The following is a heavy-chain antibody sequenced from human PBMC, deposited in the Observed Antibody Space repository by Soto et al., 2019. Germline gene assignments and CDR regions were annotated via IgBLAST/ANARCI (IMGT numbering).Heavy chain of an antibody. D-gene: IGHD4-17*01. CDR1: GFTFSRYG. CDR2: ISYDGSNK. V-gene: IGHV3-30*18. Sequence: GGSLRLSCAVSGFTFSRYGMHWVRQAPGKGLEWVAVISYDGSNKYYADSVKGRFTISRDNSKNTLYLQMNSLRAEDTAVYYCAKVGETVTTNYYFDYWGQGTLVTVSS. J-gene: IGHJ4*02. CDR3: AKVGETVTTNYYFDY.